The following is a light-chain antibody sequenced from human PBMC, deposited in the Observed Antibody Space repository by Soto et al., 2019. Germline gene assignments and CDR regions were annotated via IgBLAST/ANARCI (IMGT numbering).Light chain of an antibody. Sequence: LTXPASVSRSPGQPIPISCTGTSSDVGTYNLVSWYQQHPGRAPKLIIYEVDSRTSGMSDRFSGSKSGNTASLTSSGLQPDDEADYYCSSFTNTNSLEDWVFGGGTKVTVL. CDR2: EVD. V-gene: IGLV2-14*02. CDR1: SSDVGTYNL. J-gene: IGLJ3*02. CDR3: SSFTNTNSLEDWV.